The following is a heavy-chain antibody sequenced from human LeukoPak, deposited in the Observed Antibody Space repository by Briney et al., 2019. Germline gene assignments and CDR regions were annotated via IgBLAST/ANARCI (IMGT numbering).Heavy chain of an antibody. CDR3: ARDQRITIFGVAPWFGP. Sequence: ASVKVSCKASGGTFSSYAISWVRQAPGQGLEWMGGIIPIFGTANYAQKFQGRVTITADESTSTAYMELSSLRSEDTAVYYCARDQRITIFGVAPWFGPWGQGTLVTVSS. D-gene: IGHD3-3*01. V-gene: IGHV1-69*13. J-gene: IGHJ5*02. CDR2: IIPIFGTA. CDR1: GGTFSSYA.